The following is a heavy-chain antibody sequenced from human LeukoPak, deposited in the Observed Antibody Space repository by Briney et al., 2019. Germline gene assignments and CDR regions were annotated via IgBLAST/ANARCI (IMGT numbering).Heavy chain of an antibody. CDR1: GYTFTSYD. J-gene: IGHJ4*02. D-gene: IGHD5-18*01. CDR3: ARGRTWIQLWLSY. Sequence: ASVKVSCEASGYTFTSYDINWVRQATGQGLEWMGWMNPNSGNTGYAQKFQGRVTMTRNTSISTAYMELSSLRSEDTAVYYCARGRTWIQLWLSYWGQGTLVTVSS. V-gene: IGHV1-8*01. CDR2: MNPNSGNT.